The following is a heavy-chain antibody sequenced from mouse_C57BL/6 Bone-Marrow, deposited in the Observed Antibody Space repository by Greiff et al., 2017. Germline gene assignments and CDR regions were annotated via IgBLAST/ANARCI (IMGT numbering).Heavy chain of an antibody. V-gene: IGHV1-54*01. CDR2: INPGSGGT. Sequence: QVQLQQSGAELVRPGTSVKVSCKASGYAFTNYLIEWVKQRPGQGLEWIGVINPGSGGTNYNEKFKGKATLTADKSSSTAYMQLSSLTSEDSAVYFCARFCDGFAYWGQGTLVTVSA. J-gene: IGHJ3*01. CDR3: ARFCDGFAY. CDR1: GYAFTNYL.